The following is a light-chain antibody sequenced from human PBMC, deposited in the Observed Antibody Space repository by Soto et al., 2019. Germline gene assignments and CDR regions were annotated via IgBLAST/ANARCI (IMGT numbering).Light chain of an antibody. CDR2: EDI. Sequence: QSALTQPASVSGSPGQSITISCTGTSSDIGRYNLVSRYQQHPGKAPKLIIYEDIERPSGVSDRFSGSTSGNTASRTISGLQTEDEADYYCCSYAGGASVVFGGGTKLTVL. CDR1: SSDIGRYNL. V-gene: IGLV2-23*01. J-gene: IGLJ2*01. CDR3: CSYAGGASVV.